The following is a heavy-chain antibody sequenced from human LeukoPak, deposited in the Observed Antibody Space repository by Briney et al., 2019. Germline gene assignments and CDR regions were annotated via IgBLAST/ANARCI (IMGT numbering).Heavy chain of an antibody. V-gene: IGHV4-4*07. CDR2: IYTSGST. J-gene: IGHJ4*02. CDR3: ARELGENYDFWSGYYTLDY. D-gene: IGHD3-3*01. Sequence: SETLSLTCAVYGGSFSGYYWSWIRQPAGKGLEWIGRIYTSGSTNYNPSLTSRVTISVDTSKNQFSLKLSSVTAADTAVYYCARELGENYDFWSGYYTLDYWGQGTLVTVSS. CDR1: GGSFSGYY.